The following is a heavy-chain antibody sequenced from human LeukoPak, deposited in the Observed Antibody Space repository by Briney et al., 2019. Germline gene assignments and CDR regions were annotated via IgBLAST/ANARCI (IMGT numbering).Heavy chain of an antibody. CDR2: INTNTGNP. D-gene: IGHD2-2*01. Sequence: ASVKVSCKASGYTFTSYAMNWVRQAPGQGLEWMGWINTNTGNPTYAQGFTGRFVFSLDTSVSTAYLQISSLKAEDTAVYYCARVLPLYCSSTSCSLDYWGQGTLVTVSS. V-gene: IGHV7-4-1*02. J-gene: IGHJ4*02. CDR3: ARVLPLYCSSTSCSLDY. CDR1: GYTFTSYA.